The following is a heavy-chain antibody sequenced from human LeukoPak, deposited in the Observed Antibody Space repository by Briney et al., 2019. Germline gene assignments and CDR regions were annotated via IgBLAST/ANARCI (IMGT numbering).Heavy chain of an antibody. Sequence: GGPLRLLCAACGLTHSILSMIEPPQATGKAGVGVLYIYHCESYIQYAHSEKGRYTITSDNPKITLYLQMNSLRDEDTAVYYCAKSLPPLFSYCGGDCLRYYFDYWGRGTLVGVSS. D-gene: IGHD2-21*02. CDR1: GLTHSILS. J-gene: IGHJ4*02. CDR3: AKSLPPLFSYCGGDCLRYYFDY. V-gene: IGHV3-23*05. CDR2: IYHCESYI.